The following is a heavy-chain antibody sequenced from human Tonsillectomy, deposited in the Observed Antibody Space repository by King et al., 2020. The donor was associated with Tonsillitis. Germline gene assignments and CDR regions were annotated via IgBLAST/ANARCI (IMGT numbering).Heavy chain of an antibody. D-gene: IGHD1-26*01. CDR3: ARDVSGNLDY. CDR2: IKQDESDK. V-gene: IGHV3-7*01. CDR1: GFTFSGYW. J-gene: IGHJ4*02. Sequence: VQLVESGGGLVQPGGSRRLSCAASGFTFSGYWMAWVRQAPGKGLEWVANIKQDESDKNYVDSVKGRFTISRDNAKNSLYLQMNNLRVDDTAMYYCARDVSGNLDYWGQGTLVTVSS.